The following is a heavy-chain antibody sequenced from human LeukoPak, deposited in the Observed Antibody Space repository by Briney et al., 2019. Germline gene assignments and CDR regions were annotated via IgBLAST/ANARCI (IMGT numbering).Heavy chain of an antibody. J-gene: IGHJ5*02. Sequence: SSETLSLTCTVSGGSINNSYWTWIRQPPGKGLEWIGHIYYSGSTNYSPSLKSRVTISVDTSKNQFSLKLSSVTAADTAVYYCARLSSLANIAARGRTWLDPWGQGSLVTVSS. CDR3: ARLSSLANIAARGRTWLDP. CDR1: GGSINNSY. CDR2: IYYSGST. V-gene: IGHV4-59*01. D-gene: IGHD6-6*01.